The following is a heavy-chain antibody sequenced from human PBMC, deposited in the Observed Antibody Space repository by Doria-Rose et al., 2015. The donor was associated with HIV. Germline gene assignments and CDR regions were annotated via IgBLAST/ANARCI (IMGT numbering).Heavy chain of an antibody. J-gene: IGHJ4*02. CDR2: IFSDDER. D-gene: IGHD6-13*01. Sequence: QVTLKESGPVLVKPTETLTLTCTVSGVSLSSPGMGVSWIRQPPGKALEWLANIFSDDERSYKTSLKSRLTISRYTSKSQAVLTMTDMDPVDTATYYCARIKSSRWYHKYYFDFWGQGTLVIVSA. CDR3: ARIKSSRWYHKYYFDF. CDR1: GVSLSSPGMG. V-gene: IGHV2-26*01.